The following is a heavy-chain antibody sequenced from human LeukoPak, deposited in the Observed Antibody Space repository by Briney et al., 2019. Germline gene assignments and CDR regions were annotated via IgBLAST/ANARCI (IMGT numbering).Heavy chain of an antibody. CDR2: IYYSGST. Sequence: KSSETLSLTCAVYGGSFSGYYWSWIRQPPGKGLEWIGYIYYSGSTYYNPSLKSRVTISVDTSKNQFSLKLSSVTAADTAVYYCARMTTVTTPFYYYGMDVWGQGTTVTVSS. V-gene: IGHV4-34*09. D-gene: IGHD4-17*01. CDR3: ARMTTVTTPFYYYGMDV. J-gene: IGHJ6*02. CDR1: GGSFSGYY.